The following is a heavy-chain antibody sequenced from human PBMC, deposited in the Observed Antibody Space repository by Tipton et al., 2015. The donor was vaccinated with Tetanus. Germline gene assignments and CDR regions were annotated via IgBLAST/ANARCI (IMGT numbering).Heavy chain of an antibody. Sequence: QLVQSGAEVKKPGASVKVSCKASGYTFTSYGLNWVRKAAGRGFEWMGWLNPKSGSAAYAPRFQGRVTMTTNTSITTAFMEVASLTYEDTAVYYCARATSTGPAYNWFDPWGQGTLVTVSS. CDR1: GYTFTSYG. J-gene: IGHJ5*02. CDR3: ARATSTGPAYNWFDP. D-gene: IGHD2-8*02. CDR2: LNPKSGSA. V-gene: IGHV1-8*02.